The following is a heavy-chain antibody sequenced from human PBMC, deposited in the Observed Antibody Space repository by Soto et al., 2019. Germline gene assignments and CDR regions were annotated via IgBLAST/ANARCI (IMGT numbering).Heavy chain of an antibody. V-gene: IGHV4-34*01. CDR2: VNHSGST. Sequence: QVQLQQWGAGLLKPSETLSLTCAVHGGSLTGYYWSWIRQPPGKGLEWIGEVNHSGSTKYNPSLESRVPISVDTSKNQFSLRLTSVTVADTAVYYCARGESVVVPATPPRYYSYYMDVWGVGTTVAVSS. CDR3: ARGESVVVPATPPRYYSYYMDV. D-gene: IGHD2-2*01. J-gene: IGHJ6*03. CDR1: GGSLTGYY.